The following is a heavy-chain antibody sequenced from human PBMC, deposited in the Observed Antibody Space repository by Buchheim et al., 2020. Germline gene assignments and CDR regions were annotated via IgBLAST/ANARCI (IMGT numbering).Heavy chain of an antibody. CDR1: GGSISSSNW. Sequence: QVQLQESGPGLVKPSGTLSPTSAVSGGSISSSNWWSWVRPPPGKGLEWIGEIYHSGSTNYNPSLKRRVTISVDKPKNQFSLELSSVTAADTDVYYWASRVWFGDRRDYWGQGTL. J-gene: IGHJ4*02. CDR3: ASRVWFGDRRDY. V-gene: IGHV4-4*02. CDR2: IYHSGST. D-gene: IGHD3-10*01.